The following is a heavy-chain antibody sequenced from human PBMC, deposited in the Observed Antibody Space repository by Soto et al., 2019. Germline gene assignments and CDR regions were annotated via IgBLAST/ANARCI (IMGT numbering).Heavy chain of an antibody. J-gene: IGHJ4*02. CDR1: GFSLSTSGVG. CDR2: IYWDDDK. Sequence: QITLKESGPTLVKPTQTLTLTCTFSGFSLSTSGVGVGWIRQPPGKALEWLALIYWDDDKRYSPSLKSRLTITKDTSKNQVVLTMTNMDPVDTATYYCAQSEAGTTPSYYFDYWGQGTLVTVSS. CDR3: AQSEAGTTPSYYFDY. V-gene: IGHV2-5*02. D-gene: IGHD1-1*01.